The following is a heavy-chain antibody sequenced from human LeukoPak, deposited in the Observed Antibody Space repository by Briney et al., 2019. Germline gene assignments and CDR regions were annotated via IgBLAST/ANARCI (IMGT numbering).Heavy chain of an antibody. V-gene: IGHV3-21*01. CDR3: ARNRGDPSYFDY. Sequence: GGSLRISCTASGFTLNGYSMNWVRQGPGKGLEWVSSISTSSSYIYYADSVKGRFTISRNNPKNSLYLQMNSLRAEDTAVYYCARNRGDPSYFDYWGQGTLVPVSS. CDR1: GFTLNGYS. D-gene: IGHD4-17*01. CDR2: ISTSSSYI. J-gene: IGHJ4*02.